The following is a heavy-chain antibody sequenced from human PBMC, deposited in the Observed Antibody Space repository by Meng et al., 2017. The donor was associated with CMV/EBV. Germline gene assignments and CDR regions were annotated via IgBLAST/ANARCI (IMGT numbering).Heavy chain of an antibody. Sequence: GGSLRLSCAASGFTFSDYYMSWIRQAPGKGLEWVSYISSSGSTIYYADSLKGRFTIYRDNAKNSLYLQMNSLRAEDTAVYYCARVRGNIAAGGGPNQRGYYYGMDVWGQGTTVTVSS. V-gene: IGHV3-11*01. D-gene: IGHD6-13*01. CDR1: GFTFSDYY. CDR2: ISSSGSTI. CDR3: ARVRGNIAAGGGPNQRGYYYGMDV. J-gene: IGHJ6*02.